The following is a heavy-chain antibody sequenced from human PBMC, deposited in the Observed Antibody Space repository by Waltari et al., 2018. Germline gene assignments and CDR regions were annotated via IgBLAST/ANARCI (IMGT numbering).Heavy chain of an antibody. V-gene: IGHV4-34*01. J-gene: IGHJ3*02. D-gene: IGHD2-2*01. CDR1: GGSFSGYY. CDR3: ARGRAGIVVVPAAGAAFDI. CDR2: INHSGST. Sequence: QVQLQQWGAGLLKPSETLSLTCAVYGGSFSGYYWSWLRQHPGKGLEWIGEINHSGSTNYNPSLKSRVTISVDTSKNQFSLKLSSVTAADTAVYYCARGRAGIVVVPAAGAAFDIWGQGTMVTVSS.